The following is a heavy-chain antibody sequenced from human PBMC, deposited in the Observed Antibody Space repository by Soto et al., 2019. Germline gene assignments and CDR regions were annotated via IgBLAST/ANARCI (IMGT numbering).Heavy chain of an antibody. CDR2: IIPIFGTA. D-gene: IGHD3-22*01. CDR3: ASAPYDSSGRNWFDP. J-gene: IGHJ5*02. V-gene: IGHV1-69*13. CDR1: GGTFSSYA. Sequence: GASVKVSCKASGGTFSSYAISWVRQAPGQGLEWMGGIIPIFGTANYAQKFQGRVTITADESTSTAYMELSSLRSEDTAVYYCASAPYDSSGRNWFDPWGQGTLVTVSS.